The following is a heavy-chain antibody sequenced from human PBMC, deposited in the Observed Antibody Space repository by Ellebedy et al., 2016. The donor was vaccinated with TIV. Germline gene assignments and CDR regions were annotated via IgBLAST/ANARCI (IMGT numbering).Heavy chain of an antibody. CDR1: GFTFSRYW. V-gene: IGHV3-7*03. D-gene: IGHD6-13*01. CDR3: ARGGASSSWFWRN. CDR2: IQKHGGEK. J-gene: IGHJ4*02. Sequence: GESLKISCVASGFTFSRYWMTWVRQAPGKGLEWVANIQKHGGEKYYVDSVKGRFTISRDDPKNSLYLEMSSLTDDDTAVYYCARGGASSSWFWRNWGQGTRVTVSS.